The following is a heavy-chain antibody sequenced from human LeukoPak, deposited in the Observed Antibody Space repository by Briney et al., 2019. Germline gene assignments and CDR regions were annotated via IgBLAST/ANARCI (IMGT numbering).Heavy chain of an antibody. D-gene: IGHD5-18*01. CDR3: ARRVDTAMVPFDY. V-gene: IGHV4-34*01. CDR2: INHSGST. Sequence: SETLSLTCAVYGGSFSGYYWSWIRQPPGKGLEWIGEINHSGSTNYNPSLKSRVTISVDTSKNQFSLKLSSVTAAGTAVYYCARRVDTAMVPFDYWGQGTLVTVSS. CDR1: GGSFSGYY. J-gene: IGHJ4*02.